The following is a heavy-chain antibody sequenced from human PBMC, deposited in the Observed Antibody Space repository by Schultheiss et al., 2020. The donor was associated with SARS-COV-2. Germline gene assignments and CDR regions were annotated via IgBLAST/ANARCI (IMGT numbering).Heavy chain of an antibody. Sequence: GGSLRLSCSASGFTFSSYAMHWVRQAPGKGLEYVSAISSNGGSTYYADSVKGRFTISRDNSKNTLYFQMSSLRAEDTAVYYCVKAGPYCSSTSCYVGMDVWGQGTTVTVSS. CDR3: VKAGPYCSSTSCYVGMDV. CDR1: GFTFSSYA. D-gene: IGHD2-2*01. V-gene: IGHV3-64D*06. CDR2: ISSNGGST. J-gene: IGHJ6*02.